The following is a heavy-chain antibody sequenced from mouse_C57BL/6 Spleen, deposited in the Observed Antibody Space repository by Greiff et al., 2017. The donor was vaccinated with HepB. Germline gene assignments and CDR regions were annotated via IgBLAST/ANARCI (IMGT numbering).Heavy chain of an antibody. J-gene: IGHJ4*01. D-gene: IGHD3-2*02. V-gene: IGHV2-2*01. CDR3: ARKAAQATGDYAMDY. CDR1: GFSLTSYG. CDR2: IWSGGST. Sequence: QVQLKESGPGLVQPSQSLSITCTVSGFSLTSYGVHWVRQSPGKGLEWLGVIWSGGSTDYNAAFISRLSISKDNSKSQVFFKMNSLQADDTAIYYCARKAAQATGDYAMDYWGQGTSVTVSS.